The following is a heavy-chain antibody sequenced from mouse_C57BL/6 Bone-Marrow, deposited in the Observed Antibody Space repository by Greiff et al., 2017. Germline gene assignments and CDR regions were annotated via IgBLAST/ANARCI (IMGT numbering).Heavy chain of an antibody. CDR3: ASRWLLRLLYAMDY. CDR1: GYTFTSYW. Sequence: QVQLQQPGAELVKPGASVKLSCTASGYTFTSYWITWVKQRPGQGLEWIGDIYPGSGSTNYNEKFKSKATLTVDTSSSTAYMQLSSLTSEDSAVEYCASRWLLRLLYAMDYWGQGTSVTVSS. J-gene: IGHJ4*01. V-gene: IGHV1-55*01. D-gene: IGHD2-3*01. CDR2: IYPGSGST.